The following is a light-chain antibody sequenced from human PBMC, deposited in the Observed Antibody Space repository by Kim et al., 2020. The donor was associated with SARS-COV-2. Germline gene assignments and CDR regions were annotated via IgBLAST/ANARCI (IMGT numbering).Light chain of an antibody. CDR2: WAS. J-gene: IGKJ4*01. V-gene: IGKV4-1*01. CDR3: QQYYSSPLT. CDR1: QSVLYSSNNKNY. Sequence: DIVMTQSPDSLAVSLGERATINCKSSQSVLYSSNNKNYLAWYQQKPGQPPKLLIYWASTRESGVPDRFSDSGSGTDFTLTISSLQAEDVAVYHCQQYYSSPLTFGGGTKVEIK.